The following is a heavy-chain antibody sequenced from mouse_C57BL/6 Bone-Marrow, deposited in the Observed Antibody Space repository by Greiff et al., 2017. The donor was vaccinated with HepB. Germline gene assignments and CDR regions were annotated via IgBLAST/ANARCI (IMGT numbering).Heavy chain of an antibody. CDR1: GFTFSDYY. CDR2: ISNGGGST. CDR3: ARHADYIYAMDY. D-gene: IGHD2-4*01. J-gene: IGHJ4*01. V-gene: IGHV5-12*01. Sequence: DVQLVESGGGLVQPGGSLKLSCAASGFTFSDYYMYWVRQTPEKRLEWVAYISNGGGSTYYPDTVKGRFTISRDNAKNTLYLQMSRLKSEATAMYYCARHADYIYAMDYWGQGTSVTVSS.